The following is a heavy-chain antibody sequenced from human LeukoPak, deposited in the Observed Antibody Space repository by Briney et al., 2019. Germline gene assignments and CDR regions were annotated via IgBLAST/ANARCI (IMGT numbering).Heavy chain of an antibody. CDR2: INHSGST. CDR1: GGSFSGYY. V-gene: IGHV4-34*01. CDR3: ATSPYYYGSGSYRYYYYGMDV. Sequence: SETLSLTCAVYGGSFSGYYWSWIRQPPGKGLQCIGEINHSGSTNYNPSLKSRVAISVDTSKNQFSLKLSSVTAADTAVYYCATSPYYYGSGSYRYYYYGMDVWGKGTTVTVSS. D-gene: IGHD3-10*01. J-gene: IGHJ6*04.